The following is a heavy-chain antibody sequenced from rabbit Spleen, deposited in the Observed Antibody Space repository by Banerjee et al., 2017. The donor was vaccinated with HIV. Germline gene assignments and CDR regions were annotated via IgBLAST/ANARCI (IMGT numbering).Heavy chain of an antibody. CDR1: GFSFSSSDY. J-gene: IGHJ4*01. Sequence: QEQLEESGGDLVQPEGSLALTCKASGFSFSSSDYIYWVRQAPGKGLEWLACVYGGGSGSTYYASWAKGRFTISKTSSTTVTLQMTSLTAADAATYFCVRDLTGVIGWNFGLWGPGTLVTVS. D-gene: IGHD1-1*01. CDR3: VRDLTGVIGWNFGL. V-gene: IGHV1S45*01. CDR2: VYGGGSGST.